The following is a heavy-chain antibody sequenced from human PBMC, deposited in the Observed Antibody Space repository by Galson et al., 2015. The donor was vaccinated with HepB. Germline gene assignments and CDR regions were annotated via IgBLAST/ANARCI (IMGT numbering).Heavy chain of an antibody. J-gene: IGHJ1*01. Sequence: SLRLSCAASGFTFSSYAMSWVRQAPGKGLEWVSAISGSGGSTYYADSVKGRFTISRDNSKNTLYLQMNSLRAEDTAVYYCAKDPLGIFSSWVFQHWGQGTLVTVSS. CDR2: ISGSGGST. CDR3: AKDPLGIFSSWVFQH. D-gene: IGHD6-13*01. CDR1: GFTFSSYA. V-gene: IGHV3-23*01.